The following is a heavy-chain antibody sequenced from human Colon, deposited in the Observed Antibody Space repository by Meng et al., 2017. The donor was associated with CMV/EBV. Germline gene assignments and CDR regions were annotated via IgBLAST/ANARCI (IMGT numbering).Heavy chain of an antibody. D-gene: IGHD1-26*01. CDR1: GFTLSRFW. Sequence: RLSCEASGFTLSRFWMHWVRQAPGKGLVWVSRINSDGSSISYADSVKGRFTISRDNGKNTAYLEMNSLRAEDSGVYYCASTDGAWFDPWGQGTLVTVSS. V-gene: IGHV3-74*01. J-gene: IGHJ5*02. CDR2: INSDGSSI. CDR3: ASTDGAWFDP.